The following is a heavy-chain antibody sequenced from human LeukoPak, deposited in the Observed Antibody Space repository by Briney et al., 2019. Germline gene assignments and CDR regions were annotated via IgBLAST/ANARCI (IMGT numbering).Heavy chain of an antibody. Sequence: KASETLSLTCAVSGGSISSGGYSWSWIRQPPGKGLEWIGYIYHSGSTYYNPSLKSRVTISVDRSKNQFSLKLSSATAADTAVYYCARGPRYSYGDYYFDYWGQGTLVTVSS. J-gene: IGHJ4*02. CDR3: ARGPRYSYGDYYFDY. CDR2: IYHSGST. V-gene: IGHV4-30-2*01. D-gene: IGHD4-17*01. CDR1: GGSISSGGYS.